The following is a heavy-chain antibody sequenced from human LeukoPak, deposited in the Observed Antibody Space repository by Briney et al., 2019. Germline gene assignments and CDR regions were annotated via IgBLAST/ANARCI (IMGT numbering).Heavy chain of an antibody. CDR3: AKGRTAAASTNWFDP. CDR1: GFTFSSYA. J-gene: IGHJ5*02. D-gene: IGHD6-13*01. V-gene: IGHV3-23*01. CDR2: VSGSGTTT. Sequence: GGSLRLSCATSGFTFSSYAMNWVRQAPGKGLEWVSVVSGSGTTTYYADSVKGRFTISRDNSKNTLYLQMNSLRSEDTAVYYCAKGRTAAASTNWFDPWGQGTLVTVSS.